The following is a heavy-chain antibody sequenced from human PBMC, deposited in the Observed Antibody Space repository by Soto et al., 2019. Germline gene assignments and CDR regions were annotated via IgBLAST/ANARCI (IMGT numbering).Heavy chain of an antibody. V-gene: IGHV3-21*01. Sequence: GGSLRLSCAASGFTFSSYSMTWVRQAPGKGLEWVSSISSSSSYIYYADSVKGRFTISRDNAKNSLYLQMNSLRAEDAAVYYCARFAIVVVIASDAFDIWGQGTMVTVSS. J-gene: IGHJ3*02. CDR3: ARFAIVVVIASDAFDI. CDR2: ISSSSSYI. D-gene: IGHD2-21*01. CDR1: GFTFSSYS.